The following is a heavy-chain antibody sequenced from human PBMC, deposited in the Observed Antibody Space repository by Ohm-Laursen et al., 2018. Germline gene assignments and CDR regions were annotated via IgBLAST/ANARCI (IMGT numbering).Heavy chain of an antibody. CDR2: FSYPGPT. D-gene: IGHD5-24*01. CDR1: GGSFTDTNNY. CDR3: ARRSHLRDPPY. Sequence: TLSLTCTVSGGSFTDTNNYWAWIRQPPGKGLEWIGIFSYPGPTVYNPSLTRQVPVSIDTSNNQFSLQVTSVTASDTAVYFCARRSHLRDPPYWGQGILVTVSS. J-gene: IGHJ4*02. V-gene: IGHV4-39*01.